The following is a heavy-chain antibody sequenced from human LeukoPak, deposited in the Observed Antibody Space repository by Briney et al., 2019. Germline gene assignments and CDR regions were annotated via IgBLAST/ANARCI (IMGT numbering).Heavy chain of an antibody. Sequence: GESLKISCKGSGYSFTTYWIGWVRQMPGKGLEWMGIIYPSDSDTKYSPSFQGQVTISADKSISTAYLQWTSLKASDTAIYYCAKLRWPNGDRSSLDFWGQGTLVTVSS. V-gene: IGHV5-51*01. D-gene: IGHD4-23*01. CDR3: AKLRWPNGDRSSLDF. CDR1: GYSFTTYW. CDR2: IYPSDSDT. J-gene: IGHJ4*02.